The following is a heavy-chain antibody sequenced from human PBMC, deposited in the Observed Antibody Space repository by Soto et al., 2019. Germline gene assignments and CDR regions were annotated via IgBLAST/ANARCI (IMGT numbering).Heavy chain of an antibody. CDR1: GGSFSGYY. V-gene: IGHV4-34*01. CDR3: ASFFHDPPPSDYYILS. Sequence: PSETLSLTCAVYGGSFSGYYWSWIRQPPGKGLEWIGEINHSGSTNYNPSLKSRVTISVDTSKNQFSLKLSSVTAADTAVYYCASFFHDPPPSDYYILSWGEGPTVTVPS. D-gene: IGHD1-26*01. CDR2: INHSGST. J-gene: IGHJ6*04.